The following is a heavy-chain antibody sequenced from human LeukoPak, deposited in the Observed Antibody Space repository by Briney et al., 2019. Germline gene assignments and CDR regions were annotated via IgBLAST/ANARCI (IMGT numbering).Heavy chain of an antibody. J-gene: IGHJ4*02. D-gene: IGHD2-15*01. Sequence: AGGSLRLSCAASGFTFSSYAMSWVRQAPGKGLEWVSVIGDSTFYQGSVKGRFTISRDSSKNTLYLEMNSLRVEDKAVYYCAKGRGGSSYSTLDSWGQGTLVTVSS. CDR3: AKGRGGSSYSTLDS. CDR1: GFTFSSYA. V-gene: IGHV3-23*01. CDR2: IGDST.